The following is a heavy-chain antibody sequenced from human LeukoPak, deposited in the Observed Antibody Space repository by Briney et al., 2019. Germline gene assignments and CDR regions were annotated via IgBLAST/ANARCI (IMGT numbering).Heavy chain of an antibody. CDR3: VKDLYGDYGGIDY. CDR2: IRGSGGST. D-gene: IGHD4-17*01. CDR1: GFTFSTYA. Sequence: GGSLRLSCAASGFTFSTYAMSWVRQAPGKGLEWVSVIRGSGGSTYYADSVKGRFTISRDNSKNTLYLQMNSLRAEDTAIYYCVKDLYGDYGGIDYWGQGTLVTVSS. V-gene: IGHV3-23*01. J-gene: IGHJ4*02.